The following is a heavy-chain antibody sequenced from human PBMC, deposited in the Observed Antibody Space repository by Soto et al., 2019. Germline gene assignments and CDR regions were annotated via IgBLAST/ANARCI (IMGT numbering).Heavy chain of an antibody. J-gene: IGHJ4*02. Sequence: GGSLRLSCAASGFTFSSYDMHWVRQATGKGLEWVSAIGAAGDTYYPGSVKGRFTISRENAKNSLYLQMNSLRAGDTAVYYCARESIVGATNTFDYWGQGTLVTVSS. CDR1: GFTFSSYD. CDR3: ARESIVGATNTFDY. V-gene: IGHV3-13*01. CDR2: IGAAGDT. D-gene: IGHD1-26*01.